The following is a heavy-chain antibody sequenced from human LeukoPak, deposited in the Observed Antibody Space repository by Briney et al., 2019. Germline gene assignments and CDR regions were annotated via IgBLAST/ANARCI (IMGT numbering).Heavy chain of an antibody. Sequence: GGSLRLSCAASGFTFRSYEMNWVRQAPGKGLEGVSYISSSGSTIYYADSVKGRFTISRDNAKHSLYLQMNSLRAEDTALYYCARVRVVWDLDDAFDIWGQGTMVTVSS. CDR1: GFTFRSYE. V-gene: IGHV3-48*03. J-gene: IGHJ3*02. CDR3: ARVRVVWDLDDAFDI. CDR2: ISSSGSTI. D-gene: IGHD1-26*01.